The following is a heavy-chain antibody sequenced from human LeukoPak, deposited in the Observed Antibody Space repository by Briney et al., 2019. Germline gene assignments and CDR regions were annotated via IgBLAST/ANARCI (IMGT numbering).Heavy chain of an antibody. CDR3: ARTLRYCSSTSCLNRAFDI. D-gene: IGHD2-2*01. CDR2: INAGNGNT. CDR1: GYTFTSYA. Sequence: ASVKVSCKASGYTFTSYAMHWVRQAPGQRLEWMGWINAGNGNTKYSQKFQGRVTITRDTSASTAYMELSSLRSEDTAVYYCARTLRYCSSTSCLNRAFDIWDQGTMVTVSS. J-gene: IGHJ3*02. V-gene: IGHV1-3*01.